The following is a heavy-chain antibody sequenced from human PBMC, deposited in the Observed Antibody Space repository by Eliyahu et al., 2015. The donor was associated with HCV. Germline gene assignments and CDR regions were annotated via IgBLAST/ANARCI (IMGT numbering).Heavy chain of an antibody. CDR2: IYSGGST. V-gene: IGHV3-66*02. CDR1: EFTVSSNY. Sequence: EVQLVESGGGLVQPGGSLRLSCAASEFTVSSNYMSWVRQAPGKGLEWVSVIYSGGSTYYADSVKGRFTISRDNSRNTLYLQMNSLRAEDTAVYYCARDKWLVLWGQGTLVTVSS. D-gene: IGHD6-19*01. CDR3: ARDKWLVL. J-gene: IGHJ4*02.